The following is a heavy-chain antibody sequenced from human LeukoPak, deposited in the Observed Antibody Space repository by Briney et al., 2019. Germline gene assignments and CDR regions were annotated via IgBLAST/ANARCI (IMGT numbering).Heavy chain of an antibody. V-gene: IGHV3-49*03. J-gene: IGHJ4*02. CDR3: TRDGSYDSSGYYSIFGD. Sequence: AGGSLRLSCRASGFTFGDYAMSWFRQAPGKGLEWVGFIRTKAYGGTTEYAASVKGRFTISRDDSKSIAYLQMNSLKTEDTAVYYCTRDGSYDSSGYYSIFGDWGQGTLVTVSS. CDR2: IRTKAYGGTT. CDR1: GFTFGDYA. D-gene: IGHD3-22*01.